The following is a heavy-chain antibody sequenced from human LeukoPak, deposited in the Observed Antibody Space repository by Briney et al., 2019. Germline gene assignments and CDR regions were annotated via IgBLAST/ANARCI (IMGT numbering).Heavy chain of an antibody. CDR3: ASNPGPFDY. Sequence: GGSLRLSCAASGFTFSSYGMHWVRQAPGKGLEWVAVISYDGSNKYYADSVKGRFTISRDNSKNTLYLQMNSLRAEDTAVYYCASNPGPFDYWGQGTLVTVSS. CDR2: ISYDGSNK. CDR1: GFTFSSYG. V-gene: IGHV3-30*19. J-gene: IGHJ4*02.